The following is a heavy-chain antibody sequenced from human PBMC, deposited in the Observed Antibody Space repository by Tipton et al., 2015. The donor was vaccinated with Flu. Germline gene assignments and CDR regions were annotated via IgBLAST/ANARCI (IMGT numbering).Heavy chain of an antibody. D-gene: IGHD1-26*01. CDR2: IYYSGST. CDR3: ARDPSGSYYVRWFDP. CDR1: GGSISSSSYY. V-gene: IGHV4-39*07. J-gene: IGHJ5*02. Sequence: TLSLTCIVSGGSISSSSYYWGWIRQPPGKGLEWIGSIYYSGSTYYNPSLKSRVTISVDTSKNQFSLKLSSVTAADTAVYYCARDPSGSYYVRWFDPWGQGTLVTVSS.